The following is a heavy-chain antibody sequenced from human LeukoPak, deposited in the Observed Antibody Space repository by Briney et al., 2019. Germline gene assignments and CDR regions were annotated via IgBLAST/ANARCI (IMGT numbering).Heavy chain of an antibody. CDR1: GFTFSSYG. J-gene: IGHJ6*03. CDR2: IHHDGSNK. CDR3: ARDPYSGTYGDTYYYYMDV. D-gene: IGHD1-26*01. Sequence: HPGGSLRLSCAASGFTFSSYGMHWVRQAPGKGLDWVAFIHHDGSNKYYADSVKGRFTISRDNARNSLYLQMNSLRAEDTAVYYCARDPYSGTYGDTYYYYMDVWGKGTTVTISS. V-gene: IGHV3-30*02.